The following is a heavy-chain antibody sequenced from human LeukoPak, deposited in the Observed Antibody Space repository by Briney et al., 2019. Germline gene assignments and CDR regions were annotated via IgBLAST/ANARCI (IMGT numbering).Heavy chain of an antibody. CDR2: IKSETDGGTE. J-gene: IGHJ5*02. Sequence: NTGGSLRLSCAASGFTFTKAWMNWVRQAPGKGPEWIGHIKSETDGGTEDYAGPVKGRFAISRDDSRNTLCLQMNSLKTEDTAVYYCSTKSAVDPGGQGTLVTVSS. V-gene: IGHV3-15*01. CDR3: STKSAVDP. CDR1: GFTFTKAW.